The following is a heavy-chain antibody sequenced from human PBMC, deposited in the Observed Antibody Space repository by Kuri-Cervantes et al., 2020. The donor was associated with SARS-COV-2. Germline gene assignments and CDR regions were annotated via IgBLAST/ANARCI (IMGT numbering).Heavy chain of an antibody. V-gene: IGHV3-30-3*01. J-gene: IGHJ4*02. D-gene: IGHD1-26*01. CDR2: ISYDGSNK. CDR3: AKDVYSGSYCSYFDY. Sequence: LSLTCAASGFTFSSYAMHWVRQAPGKGLEWVAVISYDGSNKYYADSVKGRFTISRDNSKNTLYLQMNSLRAEDTAVYYCAKDVYSGSYCSYFDYWGQGTLVTVSS. CDR1: GFTFSSYA.